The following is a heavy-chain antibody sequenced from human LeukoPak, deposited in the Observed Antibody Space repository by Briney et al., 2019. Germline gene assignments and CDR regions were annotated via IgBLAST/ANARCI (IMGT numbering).Heavy chain of an antibody. V-gene: IGHV3-33*01. CDR3: ARGIDEWLYLNY. J-gene: IGHJ4*02. CDR1: GFTFRSYG. Sequence: GRSLRLSCAASGFTFRSYGMHWVRQTPGKGLEWVAGIWYDGSNKYNVDSVTGRFTISRDNSNNTLFLQLDNLRAEDTAVYYCARGIDEWLYLNYWRQGALVTVSS. CDR2: IWYDGSNK. D-gene: IGHD3-3*01.